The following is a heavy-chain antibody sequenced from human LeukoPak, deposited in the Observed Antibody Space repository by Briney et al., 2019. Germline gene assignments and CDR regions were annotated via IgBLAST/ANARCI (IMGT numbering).Heavy chain of an antibody. CDR1: GYTLTELS. V-gene: IGHV1-24*01. CDR2: FDPEDGET. J-gene: IGHJ6*03. CDR3: ATLGDSSGPAYYYYYMDV. Sequence: ASVKVSCKVSGYTLTELSMHWVRQAPGKGLEWMGGFDPEDGETIYAQKFQGRVTMTEDTSTDTAYMELSSLRSEDTAVCYCATLGDSSGPAYYYYYMDVWGKGTTVTVSS. D-gene: IGHD6-19*01.